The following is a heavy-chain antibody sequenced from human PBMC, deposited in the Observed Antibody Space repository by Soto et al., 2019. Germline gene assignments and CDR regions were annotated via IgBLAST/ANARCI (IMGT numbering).Heavy chain of an antibody. CDR2: TYYSGST. D-gene: IGHD2-21*01. Sequence: QVQLQESGPGLVKPSQTLSLTCTVSGGSISSGDNFRSWIRQPPGKGLEWIGYTYYSGSTYYNPSLKSRVIISVDTSKSQVSLRLSAVTAADTGVYFCARVLGSSYSAALDYWGQGTLVTVSS. CDR1: GGSISSGDNF. J-gene: IGHJ4*02. V-gene: IGHV4-30-4*01. CDR3: ARVLGSSYSAALDY.